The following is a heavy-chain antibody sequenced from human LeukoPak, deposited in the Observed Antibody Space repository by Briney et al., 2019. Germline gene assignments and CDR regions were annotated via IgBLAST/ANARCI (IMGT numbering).Heavy chain of an antibody. CDR2: IIPIFGTA. D-gene: IGHD4-23*01. V-gene: IGHV1-69*13. J-gene: IGHJ3*01. CDR3: ARAVNYGGNPHDAFDF. CDR1: GGTFSSYA. Sequence: SVKVSCKASGGTFSSYAISWVRQAPGQGLEWMGGIIPIFGTANYAQKFQGRVTITADESTSTAYMELSSLRSEDTAVYYCARAVNYGGNPHDAFDFWGRGTMVTVSS.